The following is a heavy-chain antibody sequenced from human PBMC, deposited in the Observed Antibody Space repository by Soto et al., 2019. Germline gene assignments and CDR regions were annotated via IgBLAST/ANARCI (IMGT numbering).Heavy chain of an antibody. J-gene: IGHJ3*02. CDR2: FDPEDGET. D-gene: IGHD6-19*01. CDR1: GYTFTGYY. CDR3: ATSVRPYSSGWTDAFDI. Sequence: ASVKVSCKASGYTFTGYYMHLVRQAPGQGLGWMGGFDPEDGETIYAQKFQGRVTMTEDTSTDTAYMELSSLRSEDTAVYYCATSVRPYSSGWTDAFDIWGQGTMVTVSS. V-gene: IGHV1-24*01.